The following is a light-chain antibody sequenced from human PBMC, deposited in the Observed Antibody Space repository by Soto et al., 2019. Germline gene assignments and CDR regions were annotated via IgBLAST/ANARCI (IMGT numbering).Light chain of an antibody. CDR3: QQYNNWPLT. Sequence: EIVMTQSPATLSVSPGERATLSCRASHRVSSYLAWYQQKPGQAPRLLIYATSTRATGIPARFSGGGSGTEFTLTISSLQSEDFAVYYCQQYNNWPLTFGGGTKV. CDR2: ATS. J-gene: IGKJ4*01. CDR1: HRVSSY. V-gene: IGKV3-15*01.